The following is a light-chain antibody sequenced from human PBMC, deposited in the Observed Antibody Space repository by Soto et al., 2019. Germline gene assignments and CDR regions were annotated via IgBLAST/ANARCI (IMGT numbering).Light chain of an antibody. CDR2: DAS. CDR3: QQRSNWPPIT. J-gene: IGKJ3*01. Sequence: EIVLTQSPATLSLSPGERATLSCRASKSVSSYLAWYQQKPGQAPRLLIYDASNRATGIPARFSGSGSGTDFTLTISSLEPEDFAVYYCQQRSNWPPITFGPGTKVDLK. CDR1: KSVSSY. V-gene: IGKV3-11*01.